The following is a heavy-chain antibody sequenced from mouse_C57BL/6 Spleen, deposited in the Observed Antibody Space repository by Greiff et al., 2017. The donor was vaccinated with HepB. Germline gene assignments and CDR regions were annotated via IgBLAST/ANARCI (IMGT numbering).Heavy chain of an antibody. Sequence: QVQLKESGAELVKPGASVKISCKASGYAFSSYWMNWVKQRPGKGLEWIGQIYPGDGDTNYNGKFKGKATLTADKSSSTAYMQLSSLTSEDSAVYFCARSGSLYGSSPYYFDYWGQGTTLTVSS. J-gene: IGHJ2*01. CDR1: GYAFSSYW. CDR3: ARSGSLYGSSPYYFDY. V-gene: IGHV1-80*01. D-gene: IGHD1-1*01. CDR2: IYPGDGDT.